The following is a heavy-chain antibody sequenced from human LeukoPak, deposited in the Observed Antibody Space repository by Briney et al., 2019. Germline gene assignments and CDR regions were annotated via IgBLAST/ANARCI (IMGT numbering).Heavy chain of an antibody. CDR2: IYYSGST. CDR3: ARVLSGGLIYFYGMDV. D-gene: IGHD6-19*01. J-gene: IGHJ6*02. Sequence: SETLSLTCTVSGGSISSYYWSWIRQPPGKGLEWIGYIYYSGSTNYNPSLKSRVTMSVDTSKNQFSLNLNSVAAADTAVYYCARVLSGGLIYFYGMDVWGQGTTVTVSS. CDR1: GGSISSYY. V-gene: IGHV4-59*08.